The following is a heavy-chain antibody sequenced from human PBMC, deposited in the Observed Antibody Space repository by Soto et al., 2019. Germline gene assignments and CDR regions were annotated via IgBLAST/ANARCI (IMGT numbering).Heavy chain of an antibody. CDR2: ISSSSSTI. V-gene: IGHV3-48*01. D-gene: IGHD3-10*01. Sequence: PGGSLRLSCAAPGFTFSSYSMNWVRQAPGKGLEWVSYISSSSSTIYYADSVKGRFTISRDNAKNSLYLQMNSLRAEDTAVYYFARDSGISRSQVRGVITPRDYWGQGTLVTVSS. CDR3: ARDSGISRSQVRGVITPRDY. J-gene: IGHJ4*02. CDR1: GFTFSSYS.